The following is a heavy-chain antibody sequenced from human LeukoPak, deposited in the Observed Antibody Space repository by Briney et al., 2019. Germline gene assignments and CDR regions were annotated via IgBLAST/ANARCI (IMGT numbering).Heavy chain of an antibody. Sequence: GGSLRLSCAASGFTVSSNYMSWVRQAPGKGLEWVSVIYSGGSTYYADSVRGRFTISRDNSNNTLYLQMNSLRAEDTAVYYCASAKVGATLVFDIWGQGTMVTVSS. D-gene: IGHD1-26*01. CDR2: IYSGGST. J-gene: IGHJ3*02. V-gene: IGHV3-53*01. CDR3: ASAKVGATLVFDI. CDR1: GFTVSSNY.